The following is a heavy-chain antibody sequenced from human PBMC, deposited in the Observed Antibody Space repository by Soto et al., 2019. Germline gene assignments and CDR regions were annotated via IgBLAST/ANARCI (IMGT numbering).Heavy chain of an antibody. J-gene: IGHJ6*02. V-gene: IGHV5-51*01. CDR2: IYPGDSDT. Sequence: GESLKISCKGSGYSFTTYWIAWVRQMPGKGLELMGVIYPGDSDTRYNPSFQGQVTISADKSMNTAYLQWSSLKASDTAMYYCARPRTAMGYYYFGMDVWGQRTTDTVSS. D-gene: IGHD5-18*01. CDR1: GYSFTTYW. CDR3: ARPRTAMGYYYFGMDV.